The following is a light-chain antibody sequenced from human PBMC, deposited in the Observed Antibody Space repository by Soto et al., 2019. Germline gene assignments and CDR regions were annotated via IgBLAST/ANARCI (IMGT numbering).Light chain of an antibody. CDR3: SSFATSGTTVI. CDR2: EVT. Sequence: QSALTQPASVSGSPGQSITIACTGTNTDVGAYPYVSWYQQHPGTAPKLIIYEVTNRASGISDRFSGSKSGNTASLTISGLQAEDESDYYCSSFATSGTTVIFGGGTKLAVL. V-gene: IGLV2-14*01. CDR1: NTDVGAYPY. J-gene: IGLJ2*01.